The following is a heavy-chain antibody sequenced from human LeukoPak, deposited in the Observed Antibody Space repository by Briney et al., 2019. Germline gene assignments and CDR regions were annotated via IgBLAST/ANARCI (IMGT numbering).Heavy chain of an antibody. J-gene: IGHJ4*02. V-gene: IGHV3-53*01. CDR3: ARLAYCSGSSCYLPLDY. Sequence: GGSLRLSCVASGISVSSFYMSWVRQAPGKGLEWVSVIYRGGDTYYADSVKGRFTISRDNSRNTVYLQMNSLRVEDTAIYYCARLAYCSGSSCYLPLDYWGRGALVTVSS. CDR1: GISVSSFY. CDR2: IYRGGDT. D-gene: IGHD2-15*01.